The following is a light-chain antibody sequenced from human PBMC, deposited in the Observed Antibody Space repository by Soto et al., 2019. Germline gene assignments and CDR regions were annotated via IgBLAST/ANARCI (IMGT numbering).Light chain of an antibody. V-gene: IGKV1-9*01. CDR2: AAS. CDR3: QQLNSYPAFT. J-gene: IGKJ3*01. CDR1: QGISSY. Sequence: DIQLTQSPSFLSASVGDRVTITCRASQGISSYLAWYQQKPGKAPKLLIYAASTLQSGVPSRFSGSVSGTEFTLTISSLQPEDFATYYCQQLNSYPAFTFGPG.